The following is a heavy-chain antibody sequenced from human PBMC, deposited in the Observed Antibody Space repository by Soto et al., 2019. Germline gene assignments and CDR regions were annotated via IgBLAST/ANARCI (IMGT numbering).Heavy chain of an antibody. V-gene: IGHV4-59*08. D-gene: IGHD1-7*01. CDR3: ARLTPNWNYPYYFDY. CDR1: GGSISSYY. Sequence: SETLSLTWTVSGGSISSYYWSGIRQPPGKGLEWIGYIYYSGSTNYNPSLKSRVTISVDTSKNQFSLKLSSVTAADTAVYYCARLTPNWNYPYYFDYWGQGTLVTVSS. CDR2: IYYSGST. J-gene: IGHJ4*02.